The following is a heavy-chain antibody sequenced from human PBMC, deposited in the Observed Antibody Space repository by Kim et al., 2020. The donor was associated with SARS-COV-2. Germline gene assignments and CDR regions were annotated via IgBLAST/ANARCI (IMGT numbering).Heavy chain of an antibody. CDR3: AKEPFYYDSSGLFDY. D-gene: IGHD3-22*01. V-gene: IGHV3-23*01. J-gene: IGHJ4*02. Sequence: DSGKGRCTISRDNSKTTLYLQMNSLRSEDTAVYYCAKEPFYYDSSGLFDYWGQGTLVTVSS.